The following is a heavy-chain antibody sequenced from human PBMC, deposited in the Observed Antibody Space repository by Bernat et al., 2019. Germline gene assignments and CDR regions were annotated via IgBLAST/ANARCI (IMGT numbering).Heavy chain of an antibody. Sequence: QVQLQESGPGLVKPSETLSLTCTVSGGAISSYYWSWIRQPPGKGLEWIGYIYYRWSTNYNPSLKSRVTISVDTSKNQFSLKLSSVTAADTAVYYCARSDYGDPFGRFDPWGQGTLVTVSS. CDR3: ARSDYGDPFGRFDP. CDR2: IYYRWST. J-gene: IGHJ5*02. CDR1: GGAISSYY. V-gene: IGHV4-59*01. D-gene: IGHD4-17*01.